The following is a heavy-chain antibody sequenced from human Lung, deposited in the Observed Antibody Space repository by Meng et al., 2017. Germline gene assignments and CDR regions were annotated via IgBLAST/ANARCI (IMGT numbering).Heavy chain of an antibody. V-gene: IGHV1-18*01. J-gene: IGHJ4*02. CDR2: ISAYSGYT. CDR1: GYSFTCCG. D-gene: IGHD6-6*01. CDR3: ARNSSSSVVDY. Sequence: QGQLVQAGAEGKKPGASVKVPCKASGYSFTCCGISWVRQAPGQGLEWLGWISAYSGYTNYAQKLQGRVTMTTDTSTSTAYMELRSLSSDDTALYYCARNSSSSVVDYWGQGTLVTVSS.